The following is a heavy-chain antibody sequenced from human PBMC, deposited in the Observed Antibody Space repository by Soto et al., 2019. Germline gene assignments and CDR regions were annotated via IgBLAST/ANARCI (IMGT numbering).Heavy chain of an antibody. V-gene: IGHV3-11*01. D-gene: IGHD6-19*01. J-gene: IGHJ4*02. CDR2: ISSRDLSI. Sequence: PGGSLRLSCTASRFTLSNYYMSWIRQAPGKGLEWVSSISSRDLSIYYADSVKGRFTISRDNAKNSLFLHMSSLGAADTAVYYCARVSATGWHVNGPNYFDHRDQGTL. CDR3: ARVSATGWHVNGPNYFDH. CDR1: RFTLSNYY.